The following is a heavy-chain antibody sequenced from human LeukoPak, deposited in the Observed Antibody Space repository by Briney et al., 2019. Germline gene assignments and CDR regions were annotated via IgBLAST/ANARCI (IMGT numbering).Heavy chain of an antibody. J-gene: IGHJ3*02. V-gene: IGHV4-59*01. CDR3: ARDRPYCSSTSCLNDAFDI. CDR2: IYYSGST. D-gene: IGHD2-2*01. CDR1: GGSISSYY. Sequence: SETLSLTCTVSGGSISSYYWSWIRQPPGKGLEWIGYIYYSGSTNYNPSLKSRVTISVDTSKNQFSLKLSSVTAADTAVYYCARDRPYCSSTSCLNDAFDIWGQGTMVTVSS.